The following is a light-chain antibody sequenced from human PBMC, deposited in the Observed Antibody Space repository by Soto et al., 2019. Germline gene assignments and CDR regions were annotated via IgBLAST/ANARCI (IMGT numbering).Light chain of an antibody. CDR2: TAS. Sequence: DIQMTQSPSSLSASVGESVTITCRASQNINIYLSWSQQKPGKAPKLLIYTASNLQSGVPSRFSGSGSGTDFTLTISSLQPEDFATYYCQQTYTTPVTFGQGTKVEVK. J-gene: IGKJ1*01. CDR1: QNINIY. CDR3: QQTYTTPVT. V-gene: IGKV1-39*01.